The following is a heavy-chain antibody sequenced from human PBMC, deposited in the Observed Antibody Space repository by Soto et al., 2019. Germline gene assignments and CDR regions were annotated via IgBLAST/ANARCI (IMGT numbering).Heavy chain of an antibody. CDR2: INPNSGGT. V-gene: IGHV1-2*02. CDR1: GYTFTGYY. Sequence: ASVKVSCKASGYTFTGYYMHWVRQAPGQGLEWMGWINPNSGGTNYAQKFQGRVTMTRDTSISTAYMDLNRLRSDDTAVYYCASDIGLYDILTGYYAYSGQGTLVTVSS. D-gene: IGHD3-9*01. J-gene: IGHJ4*02. CDR3: ASDIGLYDILTGYYAY.